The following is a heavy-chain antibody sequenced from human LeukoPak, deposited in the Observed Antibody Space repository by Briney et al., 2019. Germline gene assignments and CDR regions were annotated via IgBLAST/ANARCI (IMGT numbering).Heavy chain of an antibody. CDR1: GFTFNSNG. Sequence: GGSLRLPCAASGFTFNSNGMSWVHQAPGKGLEWVSVISASGGSTYYADSVKGRFTISRDNSKNTLYLQINSLRVEDTALYYCTKFWLRGTYSFDHWGQGTLVTVSS. J-gene: IGHJ4*02. D-gene: IGHD1-26*01. V-gene: IGHV3-23*01. CDR2: ISASGGST. CDR3: TKFWLRGTYSFDH.